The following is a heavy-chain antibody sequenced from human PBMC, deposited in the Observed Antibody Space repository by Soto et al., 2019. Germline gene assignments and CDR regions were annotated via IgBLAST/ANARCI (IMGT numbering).Heavy chain of an antibody. CDR1: GASVSSSNW. D-gene: IGHD3-10*01. J-gene: IGHJ4*02. CDR3: ARARRNFGAPFDS. Sequence: QVQLQESGPGLVKPSETLSLTCDVFGASVSSSNWWSWVRQSPGRGLEWIGEVFHGGSNNYNPSLKSRVTISVDKSRNHFSLKLYSLTAADTAVYYCARARRNFGAPFDSWGQGTLVTVSS. V-gene: IGHV4-4*02. CDR2: VFHGGSN.